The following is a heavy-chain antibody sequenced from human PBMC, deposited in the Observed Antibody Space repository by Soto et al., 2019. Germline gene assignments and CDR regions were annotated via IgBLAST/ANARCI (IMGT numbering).Heavy chain of an antibody. V-gene: IGHV1-69*13. CDR2: IIPIFGTA. CDR3: ARAQSSGSYSDY. Sequence: SVKVSCEASGGTFSSYAISWVRQAPGQGLEWMGGIIPIFGTANYAQKFQGRVTITADESTSTAYMELSSLRSEDTAVYYCARAQSSGSYSDYWGQGPLVTLSS. J-gene: IGHJ4*02. D-gene: IGHD1-26*01. CDR1: GGTFSSYA.